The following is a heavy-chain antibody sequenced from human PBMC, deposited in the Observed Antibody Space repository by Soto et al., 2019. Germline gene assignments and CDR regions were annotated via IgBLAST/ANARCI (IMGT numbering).Heavy chain of an antibody. CDR1: NGSLSNSY. CDR2: IYTSGST. J-gene: IGHJ5*02. Sequence: QVQLQESGPGLVKPSETLSLSCTVSNGSLSNSYWNWIRQPPGKGLEWIGHIYTSGSTTYNPSLTGGVTMPVDTSKNQSSRRLVSLTARNTAVYSFGRSSHEDSRFDPGGQGTLAPFSP. V-gene: IGHV4-4*07. D-gene: IGHD6-13*01. CDR3: GRSSHEDSRFDP.